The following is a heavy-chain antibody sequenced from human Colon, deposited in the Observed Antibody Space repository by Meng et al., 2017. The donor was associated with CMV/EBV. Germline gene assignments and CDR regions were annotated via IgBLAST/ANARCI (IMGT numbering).Heavy chain of an antibody. J-gene: IGHJ4*02. V-gene: IGHV1-69*05. D-gene: IGHD3-16*01. Sequence: SVKVSCKASGGTFSSYAISWVRQAPGQGLEWMGGIIPIFGTANYAQKFQGRVTITTDESTSTAYMELSSLTSEDTAVYYWAREGGGGFDYWGQGTLVTVSS. CDR3: AREGGGGFDY. CDR1: GGTFSSYA. CDR2: IIPIFGTA.